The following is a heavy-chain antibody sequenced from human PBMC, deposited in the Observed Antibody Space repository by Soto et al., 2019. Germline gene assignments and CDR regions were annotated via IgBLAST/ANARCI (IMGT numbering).Heavy chain of an antibody. CDR3: TRAAHYSSPFRWFDP. CDR2: IYYSGST. Sequence: QVQLQESGPGLVKPSQTLSLSCTVSGGSISSGGYYWSWIRQHPGKGLEWIGYIYYSGSTYYNPSLKSRVTISVDTSKNQFSLKLSSVTAADTAVYYCTRAAHYSSPFRWFDPWGQGTLVTVSS. V-gene: IGHV4-31*03. J-gene: IGHJ5*02. D-gene: IGHD6-13*01. CDR1: GGSISSGGYY.